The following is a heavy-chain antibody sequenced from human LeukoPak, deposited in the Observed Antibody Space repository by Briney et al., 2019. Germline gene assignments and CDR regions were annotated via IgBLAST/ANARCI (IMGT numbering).Heavy chain of an antibody. CDR3: ARVGATSAFDI. V-gene: IGHV4-59*12. CDR2: IYYSGST. J-gene: IGHJ3*02. D-gene: IGHD1-26*01. CDR1: GGSISSYY. Sequence: SETPSLTCTVSGGSISSYYWSWIRQPPGKGLEWIGYIYYSGSTNYNPSLMSRVTISVDTSKNQFSLKLSSVTAADTAVYFCARVGATSAFDIWGQGTMVTVSS.